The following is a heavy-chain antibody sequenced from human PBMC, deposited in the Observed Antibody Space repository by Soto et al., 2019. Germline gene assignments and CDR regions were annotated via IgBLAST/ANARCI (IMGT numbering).Heavy chain of an antibody. CDR3: ARDPDYGDYVFDY. CDR2: IIPILGIA. D-gene: IGHD4-17*01. J-gene: IGHJ4*02. CDR1: GGTFSSYT. V-gene: IGHV1-69*08. Sequence: QVQLVQSGAEVKKPGSSVKVSCKASGGTFSSYTISWVRQAPGQGLEWMGRIIPILGIANYAQKFQGRVTITADKSTSTAYMELSSLRSEDTALYYCARDPDYGDYVFDYWGQGTLVTVSS.